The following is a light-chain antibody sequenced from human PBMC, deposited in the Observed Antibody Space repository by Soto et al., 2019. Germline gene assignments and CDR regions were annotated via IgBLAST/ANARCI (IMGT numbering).Light chain of an antibody. V-gene: IGKV1-6*01. J-gene: IGKJ4*01. Sequence: AIQMTQSPSSLSASVGDRVTITCRASQDIRHDLAWYQQRPGKAPKLLIYVASTLQRGVPSRFSGGGSGTDFTLTISRLQPQYFATYYCLQDYTYPLTFGGGTRVEMK. CDR2: VAS. CDR1: QDIRHD. CDR3: LQDYTYPLT.